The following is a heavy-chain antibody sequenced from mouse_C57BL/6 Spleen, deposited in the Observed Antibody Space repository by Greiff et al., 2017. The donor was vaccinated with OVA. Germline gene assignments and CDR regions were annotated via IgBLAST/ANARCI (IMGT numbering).Heavy chain of an antibody. CDR3: ARDPDYYGSSRFAY. Sequence: QVQLQQPGAELVRPGTSVKLSCKASGYTFTSYWMHWVKQRPGQGLEWIGVIDPSDSYTNYNQKFKGKATLTVDTSSSTAYMQLSSLTSEDSAVDYCARDPDYYGSSRFAYWGQGTLVTVSA. CDR1: GYTFTSYW. D-gene: IGHD1-1*01. J-gene: IGHJ3*01. CDR2: IDPSDSYT. V-gene: IGHV1-59*01.